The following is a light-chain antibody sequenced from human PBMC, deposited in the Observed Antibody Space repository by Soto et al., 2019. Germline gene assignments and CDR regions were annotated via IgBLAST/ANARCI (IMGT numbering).Light chain of an antibody. CDR2: DAS. CDR1: QSVSSY. Sequence: EIVLTQSPATLSLSPGERATLSCRASQSVSSYLAWYQQKPGQAPRLLIYDASNRATGIPARFSGSGSGTDFTLIISSLEPEEFAVYYCQQRSNWPLSFGQGTKVEIK. CDR3: QQRSNWPLS. V-gene: IGKV3-11*01. J-gene: IGKJ1*01.